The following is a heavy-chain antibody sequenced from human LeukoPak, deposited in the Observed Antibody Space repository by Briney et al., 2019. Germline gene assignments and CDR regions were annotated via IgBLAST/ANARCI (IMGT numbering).Heavy chain of an antibody. D-gene: IGHD6-19*01. CDR1: GGSISIYY. CDR2: IYYTGST. V-gene: IGHV4-59*08. Sequence: SETLSLTCTVSGGSISIYYWSWIRQPPGKGLEWIGYIYYTGSTNYNPSLKSRVTISVDTSKNQFSLKLTSVTAADTAVYYCARRAAVSGTGVWFDPWGQGTLVTVSS. J-gene: IGHJ5*02. CDR3: ARRAAVSGTGVWFDP.